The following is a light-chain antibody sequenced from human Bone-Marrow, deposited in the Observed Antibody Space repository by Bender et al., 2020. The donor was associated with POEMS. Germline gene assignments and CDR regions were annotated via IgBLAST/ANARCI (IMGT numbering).Light chain of an antibody. V-gene: IGLV3-25*03. J-gene: IGLJ2*01. CDR3: QSAGTSGTFQAI. CDR1: ALTNQY. Sequence: SELTQPPSVSVSPGQTARITCSGDALTNQYAYWYHERPGQAPLLVIYRDSERPSGIPERFGGSRSGTMASLTISGVQAEDDGDYYCQSAGTSGTFQAIFGGGTKLTVL. CDR2: RDS.